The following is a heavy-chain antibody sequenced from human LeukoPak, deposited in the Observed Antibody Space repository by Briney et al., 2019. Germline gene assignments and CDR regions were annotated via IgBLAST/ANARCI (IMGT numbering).Heavy chain of an antibody. CDR2: IRYDGGDK. V-gene: IGHV3-30*02. Sequence: PGGSLRLSCAASGFTFSIYGMYWVRQAPGKGLEWVASIRYDGGDKYYADSVKGRFTISRDNSKNTLYLQMNSLRAEDTAVYYCARDSSSWYSVYYFDYWGQGTLVTVSS. CDR1: GFTFSIYG. J-gene: IGHJ4*02. D-gene: IGHD6-13*01. CDR3: ARDSSSWYSVYYFDY.